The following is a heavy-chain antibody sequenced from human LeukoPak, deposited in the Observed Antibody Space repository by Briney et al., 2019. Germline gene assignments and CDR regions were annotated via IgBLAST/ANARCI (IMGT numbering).Heavy chain of an antibody. CDR2: IRSKPNSYAT. CDR1: GFTFSGSA. CDR3: TSPYCSDGVCYPDY. Sequence: GGSLRLSCAASGFTFSGSAMHWVRQASGKGLEWVGRIRSKPNSYATAYAASVKGRFTISRDDSKNTAYLQMNSLKTEDTAVYYCTSPYCSDGVCYPDYWGQGTLVTVSS. D-gene: IGHD2-8*01. V-gene: IGHV3-73*01. J-gene: IGHJ4*02.